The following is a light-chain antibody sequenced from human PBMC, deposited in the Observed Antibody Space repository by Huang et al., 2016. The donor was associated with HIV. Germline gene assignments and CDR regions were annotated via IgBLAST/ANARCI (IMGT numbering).Light chain of an antibody. CDR3: QQRSNWPRT. CDR2: DAS. Sequence: EIVLTQSPATLSLSPGERATLSCRASQSVSSYLAWYQQKPGQAPRLLIYDASSRATGITASFSGSGSGTDFTLTISSLEPEDFAVYYCQQRSNWPRTFGQGTKVEIK. J-gene: IGKJ1*01. V-gene: IGKV3-11*01. CDR1: QSVSSY.